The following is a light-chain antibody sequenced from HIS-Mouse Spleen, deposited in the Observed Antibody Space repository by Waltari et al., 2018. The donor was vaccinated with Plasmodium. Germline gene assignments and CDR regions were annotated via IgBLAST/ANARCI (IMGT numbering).Light chain of an antibody. V-gene: IGLV2-23*03. CDR2: EGS. CDR1: SSDVRSYNL. CDR3: CSYAGSSTFVV. J-gene: IGLJ2*01. Sequence: QSALTQPASVSGSPGQSLTIPCPGTSSDVRSYNLVSWYQQHPGKAPKLMIYEGSKRPSGVSNRFSGSKSGNTASLTISGLQAEDEADYYCCSYAGSSTFVVFGGGTKLTVL.